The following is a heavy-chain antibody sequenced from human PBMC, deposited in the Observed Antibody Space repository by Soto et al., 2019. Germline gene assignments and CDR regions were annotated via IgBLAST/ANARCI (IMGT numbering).Heavy chain of an antibody. CDR3: ARHQSHSSSYVDP. J-gene: IGHJ5*02. D-gene: IGHD6-13*01. V-gene: IGHV4-39*01. CDR2: IYYSGST. CDR1: GGSISSSSYY. Sequence: SETLSLTCTVSGGSISSSSYYWGWIRQPPGKGLEWIGSIYYSGSTYYNPSLKSRVTISVDTSKNQFSLKLSSVTAADTAVYYCARHQSHSSSYVDPWGQGTLVTGSS.